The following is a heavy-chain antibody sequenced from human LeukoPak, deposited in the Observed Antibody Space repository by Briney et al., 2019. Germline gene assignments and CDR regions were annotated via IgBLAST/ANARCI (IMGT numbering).Heavy chain of an antibody. Sequence: PGGSLRLSCVASGFTFSNYWMTWVRQAPGKGLEWVANIKEDGSEEYYVDSVKGRFTISRDNPKRSLYLQMSSLRAEDTAVYYCAREGVGRWFDPWGQGTLVIVSS. CDR2: IKEDGSEE. CDR1: GFTFSNYW. V-gene: IGHV3-7*01. J-gene: IGHJ5*02. CDR3: AREGVGRWFDP. D-gene: IGHD1-26*01.